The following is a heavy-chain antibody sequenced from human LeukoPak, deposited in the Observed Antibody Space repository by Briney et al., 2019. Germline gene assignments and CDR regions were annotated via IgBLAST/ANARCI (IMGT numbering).Heavy chain of an antibody. Sequence: GGSLRLSCAASGFTFSRYWMIWVRQAPGKGLEWVANIKQDGSEKYYVDSVKGRFTISRDNAKNTLYLQMNSLRAEDTAVYYCARDYYDSSGYYYFDYWGQGTLVTVSS. CDR2: IKQDGSEK. D-gene: IGHD3-22*01. V-gene: IGHV3-7*01. CDR1: GFTFSRYW. J-gene: IGHJ4*02. CDR3: ARDYYDSSGYYYFDY.